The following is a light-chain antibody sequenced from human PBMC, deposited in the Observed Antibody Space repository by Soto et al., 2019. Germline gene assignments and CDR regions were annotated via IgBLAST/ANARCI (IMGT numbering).Light chain of an antibody. V-gene: IGKV1-9*01. CDR2: AAS. Sequence: DTQLTQSPSFLSASVGDRVTITCRASQGISSYLAWYQQKPGKAPKLLIYAASTLQTGVPSRFSGSGSGTEFTLTISSLQPEDFATYYCQQLNSDPITFGQGTRLEIK. CDR1: QGISSY. CDR3: QQLNSDPIT. J-gene: IGKJ5*01.